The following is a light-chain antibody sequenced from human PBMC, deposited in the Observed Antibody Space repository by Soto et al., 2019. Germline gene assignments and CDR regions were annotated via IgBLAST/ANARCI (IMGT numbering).Light chain of an antibody. V-gene: IGLV2-14*01. Sequence: QSALTQPASVSGSPGQSITISCTGTSSDVGGYNYVSWYQQHPGKAPKLMIYDVSNRPSRVSNRFSGSKSGNTASLTISGLQAEDEADYYCSSYTSSSILVVFGGGTKLTVL. J-gene: IGLJ2*01. CDR3: SSYTSSSILVV. CDR1: SSDVGGYNY. CDR2: DVS.